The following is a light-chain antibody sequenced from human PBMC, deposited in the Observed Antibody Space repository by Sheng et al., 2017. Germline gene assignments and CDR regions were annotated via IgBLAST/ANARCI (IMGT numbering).Light chain of an antibody. Sequence: QSALTQPASVSGSPGQSITISCTGTNSDVGGFDYVSWYQQHPGKAPKLIIYDVSYRPSGVSNRFSGSKSGNTASLTISGLQAEDEADYYCSSYTSTSTLVVFGGGTKLAVL. J-gene: IGLJ2*01. V-gene: IGLV2-14*03. CDR2: DVS. CDR1: NSDVGGFDY. CDR3: SSYTSTSTLVV.